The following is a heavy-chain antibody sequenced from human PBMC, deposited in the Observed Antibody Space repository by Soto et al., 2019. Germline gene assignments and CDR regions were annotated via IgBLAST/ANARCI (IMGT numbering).Heavy chain of an antibody. Sequence: PGGSLRLSCAASGFTFSSYGMHWVRQAPGKGLEWVAVISYDGSNKYYADSVKGRFTISRDNANNTLYLQMNSLRAEDTAVYYCPNALQEGGYYGSGRGAYGMDVWGQGTTVTVSS. CDR3: PNALQEGGYYGSGRGAYGMDV. V-gene: IGHV3-30*18. D-gene: IGHD3-10*01. CDR1: GFTFSSYG. CDR2: ISYDGSNK. J-gene: IGHJ6*02.